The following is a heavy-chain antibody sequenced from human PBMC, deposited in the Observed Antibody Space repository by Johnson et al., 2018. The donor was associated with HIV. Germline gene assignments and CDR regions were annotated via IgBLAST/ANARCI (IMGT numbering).Heavy chain of an antibody. CDR3: AREGDGGAFDI. CDR2: IWYDGSKI. V-gene: IGHV3-33*01. J-gene: IGHJ3*02. Sequence: MHWVRQAPGKGLEWVAVIWYDGSKIYYVESVQGRFTISRDNSKNTLYLQMNSLRAEDTAVYYCAREGDGGAFDIWGQGTMVTVSS. D-gene: IGHD3-16*01.